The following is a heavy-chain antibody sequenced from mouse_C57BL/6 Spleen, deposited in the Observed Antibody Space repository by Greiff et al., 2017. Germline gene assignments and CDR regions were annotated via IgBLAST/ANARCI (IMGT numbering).Heavy chain of an antibody. CDR2: IYPGDGDT. J-gene: IGHJ2*01. D-gene: IGHD2-3*01. V-gene: IGHV1-80*01. CDR1: GYAFSSYW. CDR3: ARRDGGYFDY. Sequence: QVQLQQSGAELVKPGASVKISCKASGYAFSSYWMNWVKQRPGKGLEWIGQIYPGDGDTNYNEKFKGKATLTADKSSSTAYMELRSLTSEDSAVYFCARRDGGYFDYWGQGTTLTVSS.